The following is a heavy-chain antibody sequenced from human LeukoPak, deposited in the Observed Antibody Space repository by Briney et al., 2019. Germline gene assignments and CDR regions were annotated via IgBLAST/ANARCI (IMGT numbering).Heavy chain of an antibody. J-gene: IGHJ4*02. CDR3: ARGGVFTYYYDSSGYYYFDY. V-gene: IGHV3-21*01. CDR2: ISSSSSYI. D-gene: IGHD3-22*01. Sequence: GGSLRLSCAASGFTFSSYSMNWVRQAPGKGLEWVSSISSSSSYIYYADSVKGRFTISRDNAKNSLYLQMNSLRAEDTAVYYCARGGVFTYYYDSSGYYYFDYWGQGTLVTVSS. CDR1: GFTFSSYS.